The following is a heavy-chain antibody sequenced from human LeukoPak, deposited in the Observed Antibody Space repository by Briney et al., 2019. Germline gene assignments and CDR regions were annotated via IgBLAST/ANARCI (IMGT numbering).Heavy chain of an antibody. Sequence: SSQTLSLTGTVSGGSISSGGYSWSWIRQHPGKGLEWIGYIYYSGSTYYNPSLKSRVTISVDTSKNQFSLKLSSVTAADTAVYYCARFLRVVRGVSPSYYYGMDVWGQGTTVTVSS. D-gene: IGHD3-10*01. J-gene: IGHJ6*02. CDR1: GGSISSGGYS. V-gene: IGHV4-31*03. CDR2: IYYSGST. CDR3: ARFLRVVRGVSPSYYYGMDV.